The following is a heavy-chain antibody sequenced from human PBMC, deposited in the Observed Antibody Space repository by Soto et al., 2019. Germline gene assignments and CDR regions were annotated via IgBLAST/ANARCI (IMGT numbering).Heavy chain of an antibody. Sequence: EVQLLESGGGLVQPGGSLTLSCTAYGFNTRFYSMSWVRQTPGKGLEWVAALSRSGGATYYADSVRGRFTISRDASKDTLFLQMSNLRAEDTALYYCSKGEMSTIRNSFDPWGQGTLVTVSS. CDR3: SKGEMSTIRNSFDP. D-gene: IGHD1-7*01. CDR1: GFNTRFYS. J-gene: IGHJ5*02. CDR2: LSRSGGAT. V-gene: IGHV3-23*01.